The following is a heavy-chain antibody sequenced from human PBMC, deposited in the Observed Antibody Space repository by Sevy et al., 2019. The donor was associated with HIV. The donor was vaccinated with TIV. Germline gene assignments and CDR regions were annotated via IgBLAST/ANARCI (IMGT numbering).Heavy chain of an antibody. CDR2: ISGGGGGT. D-gene: IGHD6-13*01. CDR3: ANRYIHDIADGWYFDL. Sequence: GGSLRLSCAASGFTFNNYAMSWVRQAPGKGLEGKGLEWVSTISGGGGGTYYADSVRGRFTISRDNSKNTLYLQVNSLRVEDTAVYYCANRYIHDIADGWYFDLWGRGTLVTVSS. V-gene: IGHV3-23*01. CDR1: GFTFNNYA. J-gene: IGHJ2*01.